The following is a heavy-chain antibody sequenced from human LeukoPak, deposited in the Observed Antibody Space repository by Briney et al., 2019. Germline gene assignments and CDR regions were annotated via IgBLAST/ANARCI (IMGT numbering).Heavy chain of an antibody. CDR1: GFTFSSYN. CDR2: ISSSSSAI. D-gene: IGHD6-6*01. J-gene: IGHJ5*02. CDR3: ARDLPSIATRPSWFDP. V-gene: IGHV3-48*01. Sequence: GGSLRLSCAASGFTFSSYNMNWVRQAPGEGLEWVSYISSSSSAIYYADSVKGRFTISRDNAKKSLYLQMNSLQGYVTAVYYCARDLPSIATRPSWFDPWGQGTLVTVSS.